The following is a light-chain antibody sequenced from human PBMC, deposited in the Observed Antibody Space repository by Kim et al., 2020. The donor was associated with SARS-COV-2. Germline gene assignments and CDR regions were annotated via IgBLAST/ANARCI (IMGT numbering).Light chain of an antibody. Sequence: SYELTQPPSVSVAPGKTARITCGGNNIRSKSVHWYQQKPGQAPVLVIYYDSDRPSGIPERFSGSNSGNTATLTISRVEAGDEADYYCQVWDSSSDGVFGGGTKLTVL. V-gene: IGLV3-21*04. CDR1: NIRSKS. CDR2: YDS. J-gene: IGLJ3*02. CDR3: QVWDSSSDGV.